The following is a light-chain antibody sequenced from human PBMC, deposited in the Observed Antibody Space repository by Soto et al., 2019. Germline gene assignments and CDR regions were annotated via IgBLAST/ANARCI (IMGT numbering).Light chain of an antibody. Sequence: QSALTQPASVSGSPGQSITISCTGTSSDVGGYNYVSWYQQHPDKAPKLMIYVVSNRPSGVSNRFSGSKSGNTASLTISGLQAEDEADYYCSSYAGSYYVFGTGTKVTVL. CDR2: VVS. CDR3: SSYAGSYYV. V-gene: IGLV2-14*01. CDR1: SSDVGGYNY. J-gene: IGLJ1*01.